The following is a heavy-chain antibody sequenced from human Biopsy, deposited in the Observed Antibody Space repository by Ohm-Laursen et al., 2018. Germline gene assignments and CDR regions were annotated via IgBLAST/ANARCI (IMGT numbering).Heavy chain of an antibody. J-gene: IGHJ2*01. CDR3: ARDRGYYSDRTVPGYFDL. D-gene: IGHD3-22*01. Sequence: TLSLTCAVSGDSISSYYWSWIRQPPGKGLEWIGYVYYTGSTDYNPSLQSRVTISVDTSKNHFSLRLRSVTPADTAIYYCARDRGYYSDRTVPGYFDLWGRGTLVTVSS. CDR1: GDSISSYY. CDR2: VYYTGST. V-gene: IGHV4-59*01.